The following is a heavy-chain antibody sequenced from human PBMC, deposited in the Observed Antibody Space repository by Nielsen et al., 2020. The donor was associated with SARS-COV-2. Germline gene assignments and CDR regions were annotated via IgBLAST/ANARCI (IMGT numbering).Heavy chain of an antibody. CDR3: ATERSGVVPGPLGIGPWYIYYYMDV. CDR1: GYTFIRHY. V-gene: IGHV1-46*01. Sequence: ASVKVSCKASGYTFIRHYIHWVRQAPGQGLEWMGIINPDGGSTAYPRKFQARVTLTRDTSTRTAYMELRSLTSDDTAVYYCATERSGVVPGPLGIGPWYIYYYMDVWGKGTTVTVSS. CDR2: INPDGGST. D-gene: IGHD2-2*01. J-gene: IGHJ6*03.